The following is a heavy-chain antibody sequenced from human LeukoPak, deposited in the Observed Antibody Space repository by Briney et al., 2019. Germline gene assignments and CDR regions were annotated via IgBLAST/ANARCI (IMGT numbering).Heavy chain of an antibody. CDR3: RGDSYGTSGAFHI. J-gene: IGHJ3*02. D-gene: IGHD3-16*01. Sequence: GGSLRLSCAASGCPFSDHYMEWARQARGRGREWGGRIKSKVNSYTPYYAAPVKGKLNMSRDDSSLSPCAQMDSLKPEDTAVYYCRGDSYGTSGAFHIWGQGTMVTVSS. V-gene: IGHV3-72*01. CDR1: GCPFSDHY. CDR2: IKSKVNSYTP.